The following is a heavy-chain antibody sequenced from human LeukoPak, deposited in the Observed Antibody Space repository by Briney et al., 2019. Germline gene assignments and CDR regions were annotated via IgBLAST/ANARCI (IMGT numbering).Heavy chain of an antibody. CDR3: ARDGRGEFDY. Sequence: GGPLRLSCAASGFTLSSYNMNWVRQAPGKGLEWVSHISGSSNTIYHADSVKGRFTISRDNAKNSLYLHMNGLRAEDTAVYFCARDGRGEFDYWGQGTLVTVSS. CDR1: GFTLSSYN. D-gene: IGHD3-10*01. J-gene: IGHJ4*02. CDR2: ISGSSNTI. V-gene: IGHV3-48*01.